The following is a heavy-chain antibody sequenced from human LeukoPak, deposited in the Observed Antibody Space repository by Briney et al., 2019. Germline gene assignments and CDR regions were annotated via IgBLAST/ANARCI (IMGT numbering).Heavy chain of an antibody. D-gene: IGHD4/OR15-4a*01. CDR3: AKEYGASR. J-gene: IGHJ4*02. CDR1: GFIFSTYA. CDR2: ISGSGGST. V-gene: IGHV3-23*01. Sequence: GGSLRLSCAASGFIFSTYAMNWVRQAPGKGLEWVSTISGSGGSTYYADFVKGRFTISRDNAKNTLYLQMNSLRAEDTAVYYCAKEYGASRWGQGTLVTVSS.